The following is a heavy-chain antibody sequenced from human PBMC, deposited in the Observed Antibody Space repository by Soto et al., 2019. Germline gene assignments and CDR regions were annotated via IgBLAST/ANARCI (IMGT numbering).Heavy chain of an antibody. CDR2: IYYSGST. D-gene: IGHD2-15*01. J-gene: IGHJ4*02. CDR3: ATIGYCSGGSCHDY. V-gene: IGHV4-59*01. Sequence: QVQLQESGPGLVKPSETLSLTCTVSGGSISSYYWSWIRQPPGKGLEWIGYIYYSGSTNYNPSLKRRVTISVDTSKNQFSLKLSSVTAADTAVYYCATIGYCSGGSCHDYWGQGTLVTVSS. CDR1: GGSISSYY.